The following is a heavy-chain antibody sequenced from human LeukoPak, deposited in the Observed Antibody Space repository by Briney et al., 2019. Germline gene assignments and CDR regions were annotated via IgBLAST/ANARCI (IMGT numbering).Heavy chain of an antibody. Sequence: GGSLRLSCAASGFTFSSYSMNWVRQAPGKGLEGVSSMSYSSSYIYYPASLKGRFTNSRDNAKNSLYLQMNSLRGEDTAVYYCAGGGGSGTYYLDYWGQGTLVTVSS. V-gene: IGHV3-21*06. J-gene: IGHJ4*02. CDR2: MSYSSSYI. CDR1: GFTFSSYS. CDR3: AGGGGSGTYYLDY. D-gene: IGHD3-10*01.